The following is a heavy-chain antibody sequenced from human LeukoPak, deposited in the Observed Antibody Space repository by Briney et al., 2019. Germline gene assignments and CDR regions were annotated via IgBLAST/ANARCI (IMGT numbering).Heavy chain of an antibody. CDR3: ASLSRGYSYGLDY. V-gene: IGHV4-34*01. J-gene: IGHJ4*02. CDR2: INHSGST. Sequence: SETLSLTCAVYGGSFSGYYWSWIRQPPGKGLEWIGEINHSGSTNYNPSLKSRVTISVDTSKNQFSLKLSSVTAADTAVYYCASLSRGYSYGLDYWGQGTLVTVSS. D-gene: IGHD5-18*01. CDR1: GGSFSGYY.